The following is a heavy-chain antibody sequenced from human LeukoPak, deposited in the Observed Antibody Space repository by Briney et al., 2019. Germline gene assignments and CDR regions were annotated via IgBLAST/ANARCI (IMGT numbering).Heavy chain of an antibody. J-gene: IGHJ4*02. CDR2: ISGSGGSI. D-gene: IGHD5-12*01. CDR3: ANSLLAHS. V-gene: IGHV3-23*01. Sequence: GGSLRLSCEASGFTFRHYGMSWVRQAPGKGLEWVSGISGSGGSIYYADSVKGRFTISRDNSKNTLYLQMNSLRAEDTAVYYCANSLLAHSWGQGTLVTVSS. CDR1: GFTFRHYG.